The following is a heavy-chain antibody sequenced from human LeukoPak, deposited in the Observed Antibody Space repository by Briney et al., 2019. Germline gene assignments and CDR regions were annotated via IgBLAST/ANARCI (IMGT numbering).Heavy chain of an antibody. Sequence: ASVKVSCKTSGYTFTSYGVSWVRQAPGQGLAWMGWISGYNGVTRYLQTFQDRITMTTDTSASTVYMELKNLTSDDTAVYFCARDFSNFGDFWGQGTLITVSA. J-gene: IGHJ4*02. D-gene: IGHD3-3*01. CDR3: ARDFSNFGDF. V-gene: IGHV1-18*01. CDR1: GYTFTSYG. CDR2: ISGYNGVT.